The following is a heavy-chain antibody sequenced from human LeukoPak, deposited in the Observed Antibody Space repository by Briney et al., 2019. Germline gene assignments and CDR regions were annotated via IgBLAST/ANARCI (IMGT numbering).Heavy chain of an antibody. D-gene: IGHD2-15*01. CDR3: ARGAGGLAGR. CDR1: GGSFSGYY. V-gene: IGHV4-34*01. J-gene: IGHJ4*02. CDR2: INHGGST. Sequence: SETLSLTCAVYGGSFSGYYWSWIRQPPGKGLEWIGEINHGGSTNYNPSLKSRVTISVDTSKNQFSLKLSSVTAADTAVYYCARGAGGLAGRWGQGTLVTVSS.